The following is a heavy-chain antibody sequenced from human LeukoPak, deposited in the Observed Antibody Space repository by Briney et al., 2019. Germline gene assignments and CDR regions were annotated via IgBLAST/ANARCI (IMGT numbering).Heavy chain of an antibody. D-gene: IGHD2-8*01. CDR2: INPNSGGT. CDR3: VRGYCTNGVCSNFDS. CDR1: GYTFTGYY. J-gene: IGHJ4*02. V-gene: IGHV1-2*02. Sequence: GASVKVSCKASGYTFTGYYMHWVRQAPGQGLEWMGWINPNSGGTNYAQKFQGRVTMTRDTSISTAYMELSRLRSDDTAVYYCVRGYCTNGVCSNFDSWGQGTLVTVSS.